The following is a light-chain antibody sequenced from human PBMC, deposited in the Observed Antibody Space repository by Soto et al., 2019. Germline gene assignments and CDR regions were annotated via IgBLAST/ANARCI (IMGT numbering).Light chain of an antibody. Sequence: DIQMTQSPSTLSASVGDRVTITCRASESISTWLAWYQQKPGKAPKLLIHESSRLESGVPSRFSGSGSGTEFTLTISSLQPDDFATYYCQQFNSYSTFGQGTKVDIK. J-gene: IGKJ1*01. CDR2: ESS. CDR1: ESISTW. CDR3: QQFNSYST. V-gene: IGKV1-5*01.